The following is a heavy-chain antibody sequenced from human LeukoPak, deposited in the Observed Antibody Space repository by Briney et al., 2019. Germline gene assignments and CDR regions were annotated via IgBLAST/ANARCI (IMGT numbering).Heavy chain of an antibody. D-gene: IGHD4-17*01. CDR3: ARDSSTVTTNWFDP. CDR1: GGSISSGGYY. Sequence: PSETLSLTCTVSGGSISSGGYYWSWIRQHPGKGLEWIGYIYYSGSIYYNPSLKSRVTISVDTSKNQFSLKLSSVTAADTAVYYCARDSSTVTTNWFDPWGQGTLVTVSS. J-gene: IGHJ5*02. V-gene: IGHV4-31*03. CDR2: IYYSGSI.